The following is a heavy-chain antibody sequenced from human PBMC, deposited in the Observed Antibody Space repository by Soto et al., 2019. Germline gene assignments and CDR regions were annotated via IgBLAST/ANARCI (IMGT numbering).Heavy chain of an antibody. J-gene: IGHJ4*02. V-gene: IGHV1-69*02. CDR3: ARQEAVPAVADY. CDR2: IIPILGIA. D-gene: IGHD2-2*01. Sequence: QVQLVQSGAEVKKPGSSVKVSCKASGGTFSSYTISWVRQAPGQGLEWMGRIIPILGIANYAQKFQGRVTITADKSTSRAYMELSSLRSEDTAVYYCARQEAVPAVADYWGQGTLVTVSS. CDR1: GGTFSSYT.